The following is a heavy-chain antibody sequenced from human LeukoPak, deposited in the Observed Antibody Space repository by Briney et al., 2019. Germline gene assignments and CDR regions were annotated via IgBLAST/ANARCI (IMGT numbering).Heavy chain of an antibody. CDR1: GGTFSSYT. CDR2: IIPIFGTA. Sequence: GASVKVSCKASGGTFSSYTISWVRQAPGQAVEWMGGIIPIFGTANYAQKFQGRVTITADESASTAYMELSSLRSEDTAVYYCARAVGHYYGLRHPLDYWDQGTLVTVSS. V-gene: IGHV1-69*13. CDR3: ARAVGHYYGLRHPLDY. D-gene: IGHD3-10*01. J-gene: IGHJ4*02.